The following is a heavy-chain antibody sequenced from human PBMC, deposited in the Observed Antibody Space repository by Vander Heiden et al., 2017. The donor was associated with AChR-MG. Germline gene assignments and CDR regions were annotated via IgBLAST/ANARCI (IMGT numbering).Heavy chain of an antibody. J-gene: IGHJ6*02. D-gene: IGHD1-26*01. V-gene: IGHV3-15*01. CDR3: TTEGWELTRGGYYYYYGMDV. CDR2: IKSKTDGGTT. Sequence: EVQLVESGGGLVKPGGSLRLSCAASGFTFSNAWMSWVRQAPGKGLEWVGRIKSKTDGGTTDYAAPVKGRFTISRDDSKNTLYLQMNSLKTEDTAVYYCTTEGWELTRGGYYYYYGMDVWGQGTTVTVSS. CDR1: GFTFSNAW.